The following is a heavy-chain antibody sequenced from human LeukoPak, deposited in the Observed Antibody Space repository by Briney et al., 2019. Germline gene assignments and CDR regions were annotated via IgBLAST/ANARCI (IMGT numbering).Heavy chain of an antibody. J-gene: IGHJ6*03. CDR3: ARGGPGIAAAGEYYYYYMDV. V-gene: IGHV1-2*02. D-gene: IGHD6-13*01. CDR1: EYTFTGYC. CDR2: INPNSGGT. Sequence: ASVKVSCKASEYTFTGYCMHWVRQAPGQGLEWMGWINPNSGGTNYAQKFQGRVTMTRDTSISTAYMELSRLRSDDTAVYYCARGGPGIAAAGEYYYYYMDVWGKGTTVTVSS.